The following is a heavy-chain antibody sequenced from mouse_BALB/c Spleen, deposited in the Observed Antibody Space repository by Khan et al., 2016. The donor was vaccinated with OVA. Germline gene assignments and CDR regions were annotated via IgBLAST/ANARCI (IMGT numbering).Heavy chain of an antibody. V-gene: IGHV1-7*01. CDR2: INPSTGYT. J-gene: IGHJ3*01. D-gene: IGHD2-1*01. CDR3: TRRGLYGIFAY. Sequence: QVRLQQSGAELAQPGASVKMSCQTSGYTFTTYWMHWVKQRPGQGLEWIGYINPSTGYTEYNQRFKDKATLTTDKSSSTAYIQLSRLTSEDSAVYDCTRRGLYGIFAYRGQGTLVTVSA. CDR1: GYTFTTYW.